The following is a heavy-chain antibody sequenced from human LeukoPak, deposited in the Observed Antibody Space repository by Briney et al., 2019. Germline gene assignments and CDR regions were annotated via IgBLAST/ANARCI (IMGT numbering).Heavy chain of an antibody. V-gene: IGHV3-20*04. CDR2: INWNGGST. D-gene: IGHD6-6*01. Sequence: GGSLRLSCAASGFTFDDYGMSWVRQAPGKGLEWVSGINWNGGSTGYADSVKGRFTISRDNSKNTLYLQMNSLRAEDAAVYYCAREREGYSSTSAWFDPWGQGTLVTVSS. CDR1: GFTFDDYG. CDR3: AREREGYSSTSAWFDP. J-gene: IGHJ5*02.